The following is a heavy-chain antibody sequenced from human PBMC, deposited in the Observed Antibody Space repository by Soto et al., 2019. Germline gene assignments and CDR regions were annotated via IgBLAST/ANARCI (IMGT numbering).Heavy chain of an antibody. D-gene: IGHD1-1*01. V-gene: IGHV3-7*01. CDR2: IKADGSEK. CDR1: EFTFSSYW. CDR3: TRLDSSLVHYGMDV. J-gene: IGHJ6*02. Sequence: PGGSLRLSCEASEFTFSSYWMSWVRQAPGKGLEWVGKIKADGSEKYYVESVKGRFTISRDNSKKSLYLQMDNLRVEDTAVYYCTRLDSSLVHYGMDVWGQGTTVTVSS.